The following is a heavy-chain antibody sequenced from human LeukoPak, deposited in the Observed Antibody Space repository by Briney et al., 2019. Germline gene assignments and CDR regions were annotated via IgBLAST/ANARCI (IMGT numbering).Heavy chain of an antibody. V-gene: IGHV3-53*01. J-gene: IGHJ4*02. CDR3: ARWGDSHGDY. CDR2: IYSGGTT. Sequence: PGGYLRLSCAAAGFTVSTNYMSWVRQAPGGGLEWVSVIYSGGTTYYADSVKGRFTISRDNSKNKLYLQMNSLRADDTAVYYCARWGDSHGDYWGQGTLVTVSS. D-gene: IGHD6-13*01. CDR1: GFTVSTNY.